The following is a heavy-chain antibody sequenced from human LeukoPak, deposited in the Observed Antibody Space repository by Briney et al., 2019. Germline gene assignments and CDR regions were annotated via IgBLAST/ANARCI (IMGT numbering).Heavy chain of an antibody. V-gene: IGHV1-2*02. CDR3: ASTYSSSYHYYYYGMDV. CDR2: INPNSGGT. D-gene: IGHD6-6*01. CDR1: GYTFTGYY. J-gene: IGHJ6*02. Sequence: GASVKVCCKASGYTFTGYYMHWVRQAPGQGVEWMGWINPNSGGTNYAQKFQGRVTMTRDTSISTAYMELSRLRSDDTAVYYCASTYSSSYHYYYYGMDVWGQGTTVTVSS.